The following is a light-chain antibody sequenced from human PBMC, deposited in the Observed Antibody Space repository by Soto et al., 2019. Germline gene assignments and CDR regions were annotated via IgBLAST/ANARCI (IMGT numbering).Light chain of an antibody. CDR2: EGS. V-gene: IGLV2-23*01. CDR3: CSYAGFITLYV. J-gene: IGLJ1*01. CDR1: SSDVGSYNL. Sequence: QSALTQPASVSGSPGQSITISCTGTSSDVGSYNLVSWYQQHPAKAPKLMIYEGSKRPSGVSTRFSGSRSGNTASLTISGLQAEDEADYYCCSYAGFITLYVFGTGTKLTVL.